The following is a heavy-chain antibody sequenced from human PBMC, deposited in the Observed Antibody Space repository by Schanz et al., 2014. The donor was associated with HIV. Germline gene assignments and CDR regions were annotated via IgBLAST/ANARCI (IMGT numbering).Heavy chain of an antibody. Sequence: VQLLESGGCLVQPGGSLRLSCADSGFTFSIHATYWVRQAPGKGLEWVSRMNNDVSSRLYADSVKGRFTISRDNAKNTLYLQMNSLRAEDTAVYYCAKDLYSSSSVDYWGQGTLVTVSS. CDR1: GFTFSIHA. V-gene: IGHV3-74*01. D-gene: IGHD6-6*01. CDR2: MNNDVSSR. CDR3: AKDLYSSSSVDY. J-gene: IGHJ4*02.